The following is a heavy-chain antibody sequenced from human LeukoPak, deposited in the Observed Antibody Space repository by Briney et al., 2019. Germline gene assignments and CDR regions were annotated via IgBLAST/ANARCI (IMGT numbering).Heavy chain of an antibody. V-gene: IGHV3-23*01. D-gene: IGHD1-14*01. J-gene: IGHJ4*01. Sequence: GGSLRLSCAASGFTFSDSAISWVRQAPGKGLEWLSAISGDDEKTYYADSVKGRFTISRDTSKNTLFLQMNSLTTEDTAVYYCAKAYPATPEVNFDYWGHGTLVTV. CDR1: GFTFSDSA. CDR3: AKAYPATPEVNFDY. CDR2: ISGDDEKT.